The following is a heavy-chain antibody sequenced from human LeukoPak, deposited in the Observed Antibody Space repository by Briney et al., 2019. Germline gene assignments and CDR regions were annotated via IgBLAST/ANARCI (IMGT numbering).Heavy chain of an antibody. J-gene: IGHJ4*02. V-gene: IGHV3-48*03. CDR2: ISSSGGTI. D-gene: IGHD3-9*01. CDR3: ARGHYDVLAASYKWTPDY. CDR1: GFTFSSYE. Sequence: GGSLRLSCAASGFTFSSYEMNWVRQAPGKGLEWVSYISSSGGTIYYADSVKGRFTISRDNAKNSLYLQMNSLRAEDAAVCYCARGHYDVLAASYKWTPDYWGQGTLVTVSS.